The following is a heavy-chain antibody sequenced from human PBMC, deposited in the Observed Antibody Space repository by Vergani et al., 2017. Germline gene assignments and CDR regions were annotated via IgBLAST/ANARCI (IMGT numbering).Heavy chain of an antibody. CDR2: ISYSGSRRT. V-gene: IGHV4-59*01. J-gene: IGHJ4*02. CDR1: GVSISRSY. D-gene: IGHD2-15*01. CDR3: ARYPGCSGVSCYSVDY. Sequence: QVQLQESGPGLVKPSETLSLTCTVSGVSISRSYWSWLRQPPEQGLECLGHISYSGSRRTNYNPSLKSRVTISMDTSQNQFSLELYSVTAAVTAVYYCARYPGCSGVSCYSVDYWGQGILVTVSS.